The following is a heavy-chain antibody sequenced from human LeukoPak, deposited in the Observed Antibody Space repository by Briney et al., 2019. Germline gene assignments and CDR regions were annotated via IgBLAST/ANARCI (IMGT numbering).Heavy chain of an antibody. D-gene: IGHD1-26*01. CDR3: ARTYSGSYGFDY. J-gene: IGHJ4*02. Sequence: ASVKVSCKASGYTFTSYDINWVRQATGQGLEWMGWMNPNSGNTGYAQKFQGRVTMTRNTSISTAYMELSSLRSEDTAVYYCARTYSGSYGFDYWGQGTLVTVSS. CDR1: GYTFTSYD. V-gene: IGHV1-8*01. CDR2: MNPNSGNT.